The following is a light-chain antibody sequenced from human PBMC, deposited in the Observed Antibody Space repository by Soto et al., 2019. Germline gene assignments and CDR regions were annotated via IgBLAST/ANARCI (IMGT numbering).Light chain of an antibody. CDR2: AAS. CDR3: QQANSFPRT. J-gene: IGKJ1*01. V-gene: IGKV1D-12*01. CDR1: QAISTW. Sequence: DIQMTQSPSSVSASVGDRVTITCRASQAISTWLAWYQQKPGKAPKLLIYAASNLQTGVPSRFSGSGSGTDFTPTISSLQPEDFVTYYCQQANSFPRTFGQGTKVEIK.